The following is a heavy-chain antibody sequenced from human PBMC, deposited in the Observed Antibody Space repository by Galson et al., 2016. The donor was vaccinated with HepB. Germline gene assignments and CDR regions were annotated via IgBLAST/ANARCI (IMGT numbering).Heavy chain of an antibody. CDR1: GGTFSTYG. D-gene: IGHD2/OR15-2a*01. J-gene: IGHJ6*02. Sequence: SVKVSCKASGGTFSTYGISWVRQAPGQGLEWMGRVIPILGVTTYAQKFQGRVTITADTSKSTGYMELGRLRFDDTAVFYCARDETFGPEYYYGMDVWGQGTTVTVSS. CDR2: VIPILGVT. V-gene: IGHV1-69*04. CDR3: ARDETFGPEYYYGMDV.